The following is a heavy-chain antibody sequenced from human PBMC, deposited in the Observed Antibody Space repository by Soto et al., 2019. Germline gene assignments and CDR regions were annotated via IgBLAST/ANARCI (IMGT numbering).Heavy chain of an antibody. J-gene: IGHJ4*02. V-gene: IGHV3-23*01. CDR1: GFTFSSYA. D-gene: IGHD6-19*01. CDR2: IRGSGGST. Sequence: EVQLLESGGGLVQPGGSLRLSCAASGFTFSSYAMSWVRQAPGKGLEWVSAIRGSGGSTYYADSVKGRFTFSRDNSKNTLYLQMNILRAEDTAVYYCAKSNGWYAEFDYRGQGTLVTVSS. CDR3: AKSNGWYAEFDY.